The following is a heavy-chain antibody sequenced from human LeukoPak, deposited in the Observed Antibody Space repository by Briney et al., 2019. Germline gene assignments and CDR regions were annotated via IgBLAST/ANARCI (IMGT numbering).Heavy chain of an antibody. CDR2: IYYSGST. CDR1: GGSISSGGYS. CDR3: ARVRGVKQWLVPQYYFDY. Sequence: SETLSLTCAVSGGSISSGGYSWSWIRQPPGKGLEWIGYIYYSGSTNYNPSLKSRVTISVDTSKNQFSLKLSSVTAADTAVYYCARVRGVKQWLVPQYYFDYWGQGTLVTVSS. D-gene: IGHD6-19*01. J-gene: IGHJ4*02. V-gene: IGHV4-61*08.